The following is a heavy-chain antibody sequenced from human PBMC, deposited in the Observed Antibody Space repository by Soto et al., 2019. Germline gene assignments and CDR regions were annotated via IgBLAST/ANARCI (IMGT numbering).Heavy chain of an antibody. Sequence: GYSLKISFEGSGYSFTSFRINLVRQIPGKGLEWMGRINPADSYAEYSPSFQGHVTISVDKSVNTAYLQWSSLKASDTAVYYCARQMTSQFDYWGQGTLVTVPQ. CDR1: GYSFTSFR. V-gene: IGHV5-10-1*01. CDR3: ARQMTSQFDY. D-gene: IGHD2-21*02. J-gene: IGHJ4*02. CDR2: INPADSYA.